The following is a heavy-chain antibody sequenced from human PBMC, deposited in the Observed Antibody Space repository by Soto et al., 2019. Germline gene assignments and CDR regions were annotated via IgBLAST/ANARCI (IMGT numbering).Heavy chain of an antibody. CDR3: AKDNLRAPYYYDSSGKAFDI. J-gene: IGHJ3*02. V-gene: IGHV3-23*01. CDR2: ISGSGGST. D-gene: IGHD3-22*01. CDR1: GFTFSSYA. Sequence: SLRLSCAASGFTFSSYAMSWVRQAPGKGLEWVSAISGSGGSTYYADSVKGRFTISRDNSKNTLYLQMNSLRAEDTAVYYCAKDNLRAPYYYDSSGKAFDIWGQGTMVTVSS.